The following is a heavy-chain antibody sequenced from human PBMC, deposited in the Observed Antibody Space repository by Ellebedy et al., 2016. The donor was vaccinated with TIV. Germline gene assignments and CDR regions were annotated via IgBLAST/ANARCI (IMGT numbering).Heavy chain of an antibody. CDR3: AKDLDYYGSGSYYPDY. V-gene: IGHV3-74*03. J-gene: IGHJ4*02. Sequence: GESLKISCAASGFTFSSYAMSWVRQAPGKGLVWVSRINSDGSSVMYADSVKGRFTISRDNAKNTLYLQMNSLRAEDTAVYYCAKDLDYYGSGSYYPDYWGQGTLVTVSS. CDR2: INSDGSSV. D-gene: IGHD3-10*01. CDR1: GFTFSSYA.